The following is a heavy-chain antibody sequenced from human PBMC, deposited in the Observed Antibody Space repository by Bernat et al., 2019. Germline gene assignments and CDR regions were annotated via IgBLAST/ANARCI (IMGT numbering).Heavy chain of an antibody. CDR3: ARDGYVLRFLEWLTVLENYYYYYYMDV. CDR2: INAGNGNT. Sequence: CFQPDKYTFTSYAMHWVRQAPGQRLEWMGWINAGNGNTKYSQKFQGRVTITRDTSASTAYMELSSLRSEDTAVYYCARDGYVLRFLEWLTVLENYYYYYYMDVWG. J-gene: IGHJ6*03. D-gene: IGHD3-3*01. V-gene: IGHV1-3*01. CDR1: KYTFTSYA.